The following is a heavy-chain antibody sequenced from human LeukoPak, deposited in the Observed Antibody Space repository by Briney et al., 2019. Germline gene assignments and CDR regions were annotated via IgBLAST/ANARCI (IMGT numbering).Heavy chain of an antibody. V-gene: IGHV3-7*03. J-gene: IGHJ6*04. CDR3: ARIVAYGFDV. D-gene: IGHD2-15*01. CDR2: INEDGSDK. CDR1: GFTFSSYL. Sequence: WGSLRLSCAASGFTFSSYLMSWVRQAPGKGLEWVGNINEDGSDKYYVESVRGRFTISRDNTKNSMYQQTNSLRVEDTAIYYCARIVAYGFDVWGKGTTVTVSS.